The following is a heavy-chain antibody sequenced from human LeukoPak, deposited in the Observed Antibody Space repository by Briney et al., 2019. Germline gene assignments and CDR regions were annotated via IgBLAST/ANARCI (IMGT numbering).Heavy chain of an antibody. CDR2: INWDGGST. CDR1: GFTFDDYG. D-gene: IGHD4-11*01. J-gene: IGHJ4*02. CDR3: ARVDYSNLPFDY. V-gene: IGHV3-20*04. Sequence: GGSLRLSCAASGFTFDDYGMSWVRQAPGKGLEWVSGINWDGGSTGYADSVKGRFTISRDNAKNSLYLQMNSLRVEDTALYYCARVDYSNLPFDYWGQGTQVTVSS.